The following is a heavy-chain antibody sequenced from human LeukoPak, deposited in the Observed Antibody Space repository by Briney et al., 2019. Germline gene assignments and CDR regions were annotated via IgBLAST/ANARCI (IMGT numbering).Heavy chain of an antibody. J-gene: IGHJ4*02. CDR2: IYYSGST. Sequence: KASETLSLTCTVSGGSISSVSNYWGWIRQPPGKGLEWIGSIYYSGSTYYNPSLKSRVTISVDTSKNQFSLKLSSVTAADTAVYYCARITHKYCSGGSCSLGGYFDYWGQGTLVTVSS. CDR1: GGSISSVSNY. D-gene: IGHD2-15*01. CDR3: ARITHKYCSGGSCSLGGYFDY. V-gene: IGHV4-39*07.